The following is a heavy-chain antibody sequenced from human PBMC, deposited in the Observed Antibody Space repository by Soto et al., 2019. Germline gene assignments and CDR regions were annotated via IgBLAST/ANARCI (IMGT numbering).Heavy chain of an antibody. CDR3: AKDLYTSGWYNYFDP. Sequence: QVQLVESGGGLVQPGGSLILSCAASRFTLSNCGMHWVRQAPGRGLEWVAMISHDGNEKHYIDSVKGRFTISRDDSKNTLYLQMNSLRPEDTAVYYCAKDLYTSGWYNYFDPWGQGTLVTVSS. CDR1: RFTLSNCG. CDR2: ISHDGNEK. D-gene: IGHD6-19*01. J-gene: IGHJ5*02. V-gene: IGHV3-30*18.